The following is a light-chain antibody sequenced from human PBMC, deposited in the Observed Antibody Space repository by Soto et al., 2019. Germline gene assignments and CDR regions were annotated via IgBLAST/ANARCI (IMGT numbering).Light chain of an antibody. CDR1: QSVSNN. J-gene: IGKJ3*01. V-gene: IGKV3-15*01. Sequence: EIVMTQSPVTLSVSPGEGATLSCRASQSVSNNLAWYYQKPGQAPRLLIYGASTRATGIPARFSGSGSGTEFTLTISSLQSEDFAVYYCQQYNNWPFTFGPGTKVDLK. CDR3: QQYNNWPFT. CDR2: GAS.